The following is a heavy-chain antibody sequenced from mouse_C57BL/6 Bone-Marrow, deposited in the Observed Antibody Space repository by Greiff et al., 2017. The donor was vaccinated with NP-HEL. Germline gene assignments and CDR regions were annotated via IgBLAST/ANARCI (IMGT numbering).Heavy chain of an antibody. V-gene: IGHV7-3*01. CDR3: ARYPSGSSGPFDY. CDR2: IRNKANGYTT. J-gene: IGHJ2*01. D-gene: IGHD3-2*02. CDR1: GFTFTDYY. Sequence: EVNLVESGGGLVQPGGSLSLSCAASGFTFTDYYMSWVRQPPGKALEWLGFIRNKANGYTTEYSASVKGRFTISRDNSQSILYLQMNALRAEDSATYYCARYPSGSSGPFDYWGQGTTLTVSS.